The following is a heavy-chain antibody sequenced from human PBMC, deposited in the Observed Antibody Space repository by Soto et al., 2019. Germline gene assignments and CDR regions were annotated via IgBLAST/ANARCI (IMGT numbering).Heavy chain of an antibody. CDR2: IKSKTDGGTT. CDR3: TTLLSSTSLKVSRLGDYYYYYYMDV. J-gene: IGHJ6*03. D-gene: IGHD2-2*01. Sequence: GGSLRLSCAASGFTFSNAWMSWVRQAPGKGLEWVGRIKSKTDGGTTDYAAPVKGRFTISRDDSKNTLYLQMNSLKTKDTAVYYCTTLLSSTSLKVSRLGDYYYYYYMDVWGKGTTVTVSS. CDR1: GFTFSNAW. V-gene: IGHV3-15*01.